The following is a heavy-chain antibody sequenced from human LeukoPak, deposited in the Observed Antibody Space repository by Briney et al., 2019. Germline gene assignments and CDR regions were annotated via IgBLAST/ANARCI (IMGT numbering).Heavy chain of an antibody. Sequence: GGSLRLSCAASGFTFSSYWMSWVRQAPGKGLEWVANIKQDGSEKYYVDSVKGRFTISRDNAKNSLYLQMNSLRAEDTAVYYCVRGVNFDYYYYYYTDVWGKGTTVTISS. CDR3: VRGVNFDYYYYYYTDV. D-gene: IGHD3-10*01. CDR2: IKQDGSEK. CDR1: GFTFSSYW. J-gene: IGHJ6*03. V-gene: IGHV3-7*01.